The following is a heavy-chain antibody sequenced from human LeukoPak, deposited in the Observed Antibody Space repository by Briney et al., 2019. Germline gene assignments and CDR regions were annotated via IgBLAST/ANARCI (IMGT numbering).Heavy chain of an antibody. V-gene: IGHV3-21*01. CDR3: ARDVESPVTSNFDY. CDR1: GFTVSSNY. CDR2: ISSSSSYI. D-gene: IGHD2/OR15-2a*01. Sequence: PGGSLRLSCAASGFTVSSNYMSWVRQAPGKGLEWVSSISSSSSYIYYADSVKGRFTISRDNAKNSLYLQMNSLRAEDTAVYYCARDVESPVTSNFDYWGQGTLVTVSS. J-gene: IGHJ4*02.